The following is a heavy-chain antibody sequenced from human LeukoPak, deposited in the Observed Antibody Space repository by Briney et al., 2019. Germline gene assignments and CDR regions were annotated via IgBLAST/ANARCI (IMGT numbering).Heavy chain of an antibody. CDR2: ISGSGSTI. D-gene: IGHD6-19*01. CDR3: ARDRGRGSSGLEFDY. J-gene: IGHJ4*02. CDR1: GFTFSSYE. Sequence: PGGSLRLSCAASGFTFSSYEMNWVRQAPGKGLEWVSSISGSGSTIYYADSVKGRFTISRDNSKNTLYLQMNSLRAEDTAVYYCARDRGRGSSGLEFDYWGQGTLVTVS. V-gene: IGHV3-48*03.